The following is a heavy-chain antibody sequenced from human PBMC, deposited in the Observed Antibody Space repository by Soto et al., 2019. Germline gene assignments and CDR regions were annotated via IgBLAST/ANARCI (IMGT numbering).Heavy chain of an antibody. V-gene: IGHV3-66*01. Sequence: EVQLVESGGGLVQPGGSLRLSCAASGFTVSSNYMSWVRQAPGKGLEWVSVIYSGGSTYYADSVKGRFTISRDNSKNTLYLQMNSLRAEDTAVYYCARDRVGAAFQHWGQGTLVTVSS. CDR3: ARDRVGAAFQH. CDR2: IYSGGST. CDR1: GFTVSSNY. D-gene: IGHD2-15*01. J-gene: IGHJ1*01.